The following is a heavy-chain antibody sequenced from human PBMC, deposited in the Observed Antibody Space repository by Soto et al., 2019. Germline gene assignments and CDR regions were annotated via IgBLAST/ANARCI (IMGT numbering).Heavy chain of an antibody. J-gene: IGHJ4*02. CDR2: IYYSGST. D-gene: IGHD5-18*01. Sequence: SETLSLTCTVSGGSISSGGYYWSWIRQHPGKGLEWIGYIYYSGSTYYNPSLKSRVTISVDTSKNQFSLKLSSVTAADTAVYYCARGHRDTAFDYWGQGTLVTVSS. CDR3: ARGHRDTAFDY. CDR1: GGSISSGGYY. V-gene: IGHV4-31*03.